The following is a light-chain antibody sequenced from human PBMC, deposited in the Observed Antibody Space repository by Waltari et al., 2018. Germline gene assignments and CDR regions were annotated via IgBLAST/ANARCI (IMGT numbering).Light chain of an antibody. CDR2: GAS. Sequence: EIVLAQSPGTLSLSPGERATLSCRASQSVSRALAWYHHKPGQAPRLLLYGASIRATGIPDRFSGSGSGTDFSLTITRLEPEDFAVYFCQHYVRLPATFGQGTKVEIK. CDR3: QHYVRLPAT. J-gene: IGKJ1*01. CDR1: QSVSRA. V-gene: IGKV3-20*01.